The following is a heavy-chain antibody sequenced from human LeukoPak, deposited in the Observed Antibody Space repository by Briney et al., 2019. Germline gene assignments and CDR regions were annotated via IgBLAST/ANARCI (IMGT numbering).Heavy chain of an antibody. Sequence: RPGGSLRLSCAASGFTFDDYGMSWVRQAPGKGLDWVSGINWNGGSTGYADSVKGRFTISRDNAKNSLYLQMNSLRAEDTALYYCARPTIAAAGTGAFDIWGQGTMVTVSS. V-gene: IGHV3-20*04. CDR1: GFTFDDYG. CDR3: ARPTIAAAGTGAFDI. J-gene: IGHJ3*02. D-gene: IGHD6-13*01. CDR2: INWNGGST.